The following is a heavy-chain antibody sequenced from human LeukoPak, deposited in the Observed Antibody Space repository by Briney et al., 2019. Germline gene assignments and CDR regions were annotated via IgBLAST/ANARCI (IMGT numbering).Heavy chain of an antibody. D-gene: IGHD5-24*01. CDR1: GYSINSGCY. Sequence: SETLSLTCAVSGYSINSGCYWGWIRQPPGKGLEWIGSIYHSGSAYYNPSLKSRVTISVDTSKNQFSLNLSSVTAADTAVYYCARDTITTPDVIYAFDIWGQGTMVTVSS. V-gene: IGHV4-38-2*02. CDR2: IYHSGSA. CDR3: ARDTITTPDVIYAFDI. J-gene: IGHJ3*02.